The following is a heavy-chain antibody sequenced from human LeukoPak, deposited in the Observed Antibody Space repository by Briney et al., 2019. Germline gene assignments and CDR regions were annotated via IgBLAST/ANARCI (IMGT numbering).Heavy chain of an antibody. CDR2: IYYSGST. J-gene: IGHJ4*02. V-gene: IGHV4-59*08. CDR1: GDSISSYY. Sequence: SETLSLTCTVSGDSISSYYWTWIRQPPGKGLEWIGYIYYSGSTDYNPSLKSRVTISVDTSRNQFSLNLTSVTAADTAVYYCVTVGVVRGISFFDYWGQGTLVTVSS. D-gene: IGHD3-10*01. CDR3: VTVGVVRGISFFDY.